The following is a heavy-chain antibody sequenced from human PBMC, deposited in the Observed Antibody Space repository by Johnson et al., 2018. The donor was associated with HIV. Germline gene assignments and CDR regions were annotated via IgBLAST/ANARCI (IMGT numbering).Heavy chain of an antibody. J-gene: IGHJ3*02. CDR1: GFTFSTYA. V-gene: IGHV3-30-3*01. Sequence: QVQLLESGGGVVQPGRSLRLSCAASGFTFSTYAMHWVRQAPGKGLEWVAVISYDGSNKYYADSVKGRFTISRDNSKNTLYLKMNSLRAEDTAVYYCAKGLGRAFDIWGQGTMVTVSS. D-gene: IGHD3-16*01. CDR2: ISYDGSNK. CDR3: AKGLGRAFDI.